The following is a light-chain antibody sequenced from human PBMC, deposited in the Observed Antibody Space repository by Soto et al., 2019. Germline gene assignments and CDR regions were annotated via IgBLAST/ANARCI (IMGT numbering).Light chain of an antibody. Sequence: EIVLTQSPGTLSLSPGERATLSCRASQSVKSSYLAWYQQKPGQPPRLLIYGASTRATGIPDRFIGSGSATDFTLTISRMEPEDFAVFYCQQYGSSPLTFGGGRKVEIK. CDR1: QSVKSSY. J-gene: IGKJ4*01. CDR2: GAS. CDR3: QQYGSSPLT. V-gene: IGKV3-20*01.